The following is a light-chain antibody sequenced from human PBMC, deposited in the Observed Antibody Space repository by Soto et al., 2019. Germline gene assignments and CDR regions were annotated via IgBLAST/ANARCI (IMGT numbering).Light chain of an antibody. J-gene: IGKJ5*01. V-gene: IGKV3-11*01. Sequence: EIGLKLSPGTLSLSPGERATLSCRASQRVSSSYLAWYQQRPGQAPRLLIYDTSIRATGIPARFSGSGSGTDFTLTISSLEPEDFAVYYCQQRNSWPPTFTFGQGTRLEIK. CDR1: QRVSSSY. CDR3: QQRNSWPPTFT. CDR2: DTS.